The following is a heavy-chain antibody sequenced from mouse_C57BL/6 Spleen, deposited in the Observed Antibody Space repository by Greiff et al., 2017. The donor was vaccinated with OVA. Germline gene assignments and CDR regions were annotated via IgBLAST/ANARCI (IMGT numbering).Heavy chain of an antibody. Sequence: EVHLVESGPGLVKPSQSLSLTCSVTGYSITSGYYWNWIRQFPGNKLEWMGYISYDGSNNYNPSLKNRISITRDTSKNQFFLKLNSVTTEDTATYYCARDPLLGGYFDYWGQGTTLTVSS. CDR3: ARDPLLGGYFDY. D-gene: IGHD1-1*01. CDR2: ISYDGSN. CDR1: GYSITSGYY. V-gene: IGHV3-6*01. J-gene: IGHJ2*01.